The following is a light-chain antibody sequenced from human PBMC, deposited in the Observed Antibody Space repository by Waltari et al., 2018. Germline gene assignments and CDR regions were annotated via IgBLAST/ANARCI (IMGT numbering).Light chain of an antibody. Sequence: QSALTQPASVSGSPGQSITIPCTGTSSDVGNLNLVSWYQQHPGKVPKLTIYDVSKRPSCVSNQFSGSKSGNKASLTISGLRAEDEADYYCCSYAGSRTYVFGTGTKVTVL. V-gene: IGLV2-23*02. CDR2: DVS. CDR3: CSYAGSRTYV. CDR1: SSDVGNLNL. J-gene: IGLJ1*01.